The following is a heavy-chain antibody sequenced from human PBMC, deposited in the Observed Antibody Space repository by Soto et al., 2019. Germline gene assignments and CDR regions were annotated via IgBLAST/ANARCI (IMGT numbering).Heavy chain of an antibody. V-gene: IGHV3-30*03. CDR1: GFDFSNSG. CDR3: ARDYARGWCQF. Sequence: QVKLVESGGGVVQPGTSLRLSCTASGFDFSNSGIQWVRQTPGKGLEWVALISFDGDKYYGVSVKGRFTISRDNPTNTVYLQMNRLRPEDTGVYYCARDYARGWCQFWGQGTLVTVSS. J-gene: IGHJ4*02. D-gene: IGHD2-8*02. CDR2: ISFDGDK.